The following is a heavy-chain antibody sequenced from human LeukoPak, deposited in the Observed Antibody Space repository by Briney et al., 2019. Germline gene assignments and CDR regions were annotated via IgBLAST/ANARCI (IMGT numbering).Heavy chain of an antibody. CDR3: ARAVKGTIFGVVILHAFDI. CDR1: GGTFSSYA. V-gene: IGHV1-69*13. CDR2: IIPIFGTA. J-gene: IGHJ3*02. D-gene: IGHD3-3*01. Sequence: ASVKVSCKASGGTFSSYAISRVRQAPGQGLEWMGGIIPIFGTANYAQKFQGRVTITADESTSTAYMELSSLRSEDTAVYYCARAVKGTIFGVVILHAFDIWGQGTMVTVSS.